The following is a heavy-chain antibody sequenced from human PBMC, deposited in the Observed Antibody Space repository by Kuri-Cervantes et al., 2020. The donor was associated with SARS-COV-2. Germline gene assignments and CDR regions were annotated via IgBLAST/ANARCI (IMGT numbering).Heavy chain of an antibody. V-gene: IGHV1-2*04. CDR2: INPNSGGT. CDR3: ARDLAPVVVGLGGWFDP. J-gene: IGHJ5*02. Sequence: ASVKVSCKASGYTFTGYYMHWVRQAPGQGLEWMGWINPNSGGTNYAQKFQGWVTMTTDTSTSTAYMELRSLRSEDTAVYYCARDLAPVVVGLGGWFDPWGQGTLVTVSS. CDR1: GYTFTGYY. D-gene: IGHD2-15*01.